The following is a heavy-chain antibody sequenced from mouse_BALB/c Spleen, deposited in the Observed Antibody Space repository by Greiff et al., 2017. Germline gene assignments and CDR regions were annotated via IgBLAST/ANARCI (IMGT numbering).Heavy chain of an antibody. V-gene: IGHV7-3*02. J-gene: IGHJ2*01. Sequence: EVKLVESGGGLVQPGGSLRLSCATSGFTFTDYYMSWVRQPPGKALEWLGFIRNKANGYTTEYSASVKGRFTISRDNSQSILYLQMNTLRAEDSATYYCARDITGRWYYFDYWGQGTTLTVSS. CDR1: GFTFTDYY. D-gene: IGHD4-1*01. CDR3: ARDITGRWYYFDY. CDR2: IRNKANGYTT.